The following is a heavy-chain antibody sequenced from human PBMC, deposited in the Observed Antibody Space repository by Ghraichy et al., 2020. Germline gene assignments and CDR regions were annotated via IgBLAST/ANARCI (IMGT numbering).Heavy chain of an antibody. D-gene: IGHD5-24*01. CDR3: ARVGVEMATIYDY. V-gene: IGHV3-53*01. J-gene: IGHJ4*02. CDR1: GFTVSSNY. CDR2: IYSGGST. Sequence: GGSLRLSCAASGFTVSSNYMSWVRQAPGKGLEWVSVIYSGGSTYYADSVKGRFTISRDNSKNTLYLQMNSLRAEDTAVYYCARVGVEMATIYDYWGQGTLVTVSS.